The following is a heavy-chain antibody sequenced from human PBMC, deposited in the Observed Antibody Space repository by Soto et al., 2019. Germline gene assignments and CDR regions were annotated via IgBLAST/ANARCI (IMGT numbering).Heavy chain of an antibody. J-gene: IGHJ4*02. Sequence: QVQLQESGPGLVKPSETLSLTCTVSGGSISSYYWSWIRQPPGKGLEWIGYIYYSGSTNYNPSLKSRVTISVDTSKNQFSLKLSSVTAADTAVYYCARAGYGGNSVDYWGQGTLVTVSS. D-gene: IGHD4-17*01. V-gene: IGHV4-59*01. CDR2: IYYSGST. CDR3: ARAGYGGNSVDY. CDR1: GGSISSYY.